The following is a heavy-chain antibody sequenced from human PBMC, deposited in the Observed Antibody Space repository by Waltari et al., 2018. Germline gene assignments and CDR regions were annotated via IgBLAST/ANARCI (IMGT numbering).Heavy chain of an antibody. CDR3: ARDLQRHPRDY. CDR1: GYTFTDYY. J-gene: IGHJ4*02. Sequence: QVQLVQSGAEVKKPGASVKVSCKASGYTFTDYYMHWVRQAPGQGLEWMGWINPNSGGTNYAQKFQGRVTITADESTSTAYMELSSLRSEDTAVYYCARDLQRHPRDYWGQGTLVTVSS. V-gene: IGHV1-2*02. CDR2: INPNSGGT. D-gene: IGHD6-25*01.